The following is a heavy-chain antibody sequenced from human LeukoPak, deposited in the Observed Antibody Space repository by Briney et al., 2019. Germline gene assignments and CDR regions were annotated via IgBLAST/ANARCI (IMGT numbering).Heavy chain of an antibody. CDR1: GYTFTSYY. CDR3: ARETYSRNFDY. V-gene: IGHV1-46*01. J-gene: IGHJ4*02. D-gene: IGHD6-13*01. Sequence: GASVKVSCKASGYTFTSYYMHWVRQAPGQGLEWMGIINPSGGDTSYAQKFQGRLTMTRDTSTNTVYMELTSLRSEDTAVYYCARETYSRNFDYWGQGTLVTVSS. CDR2: INPSGGDT.